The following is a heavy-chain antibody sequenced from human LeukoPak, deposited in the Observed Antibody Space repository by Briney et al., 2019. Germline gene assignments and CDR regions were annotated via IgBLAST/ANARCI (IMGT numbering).Heavy chain of an antibody. V-gene: IGHV3-48*03. CDR2: ISSGGTTI. J-gene: IGHJ3*02. CDR3: GAGRQCLGAFGI. Sequence: GGSLRLSCAASGFTISSYELYWVRQAPGKGLEWVSYISSGGTTIKYAGSVKGQFTISRDDAKKSLDLQMNSLRAEDTAIYYCGAGRQCLGAFGIWGKEQRVTVSS. D-gene: IGHD6-19*01. CDR1: GFTISSYE.